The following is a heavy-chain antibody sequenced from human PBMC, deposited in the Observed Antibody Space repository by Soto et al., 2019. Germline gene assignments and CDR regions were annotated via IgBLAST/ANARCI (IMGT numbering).Heavy chain of an antibody. Sequence: ASVKVSCKASGYTFTGYYMHWVRQAPGQGLEWMGWINPNSGGTNYAQKFQGWVTMTRDTSISTAYMELSRLSSVTAADTAVYYCARVERYDYYMDVWGTGTTVTVSS. V-gene: IGHV1-2*04. CDR3: ARVERYDYYMDV. CDR1: GYTFTGYY. D-gene: IGHD3-3*01. CDR2: INPNSGGT. J-gene: IGHJ6*03.